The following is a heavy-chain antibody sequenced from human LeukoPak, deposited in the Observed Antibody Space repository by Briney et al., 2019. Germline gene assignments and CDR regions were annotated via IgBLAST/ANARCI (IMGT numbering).Heavy chain of an antibody. J-gene: IGHJ4*02. D-gene: IGHD3-3*01. V-gene: IGHV4-4*07. CDR2: IYTSGST. CDR1: GGSISSYY. CDR3: AREYDFWSGYCTD. Sequence: SETLSLTCAVSGGSISSYYWSWVRQPAGKGLEWIGRIYTSGSTNYNPSLKSRVTMSVDTSKNQFSLKLSSVTAADTAVYYCAREYDFWSGYCTDWGQGTLVTVSS.